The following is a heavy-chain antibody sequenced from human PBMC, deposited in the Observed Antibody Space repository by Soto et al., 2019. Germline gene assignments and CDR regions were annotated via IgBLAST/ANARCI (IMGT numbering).Heavy chain of an antibody. CDR1: GFTFSSYA. CDR2: ISYDGSNK. CDR3: AGDRESGTGLVRWYFDL. V-gene: IGHV3-30-3*01. D-gene: IGHD1-1*01. Sequence: QVQLVEYGGGVVQPGRSLRLSCAASGFTFSSYAMHWVRQAPGKGLEWVAVISYDGSNKYYADSVKGRFSISRDNSKNRLSLQIYRMRAEDTAVYSCAGDRESGTGLVRWYFDLWGSGTLVTVSS. J-gene: IGHJ2*01.